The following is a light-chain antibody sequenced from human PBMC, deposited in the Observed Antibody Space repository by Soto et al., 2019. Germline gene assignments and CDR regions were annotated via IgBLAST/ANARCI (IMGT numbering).Light chain of an antibody. Sequence: QSVLTQPPSASGTPGQRVTISCSGSSSTIGSNTVRWYQQLPGTAPKLLIYADNQRPSGVPDRFSGSKSGTSASLAISGLQSEDEADYYCAAWDASLNGRVVFGGGTKLTVL. CDR2: ADN. V-gene: IGLV1-44*01. J-gene: IGLJ2*01. CDR1: SSTIGSNT. CDR3: AAWDASLNGRVV.